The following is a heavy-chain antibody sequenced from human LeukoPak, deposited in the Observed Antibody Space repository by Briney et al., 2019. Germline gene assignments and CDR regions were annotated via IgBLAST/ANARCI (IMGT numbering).Heavy chain of an antibody. J-gene: IGHJ4*02. CDR3: AKDHGYSSSWYAVDY. CDR2: ISDDGSNK. V-gene: IGHV3-30*18. Sequence: GGSLRLSCAASGFSFSSYGMHWVRQAPGKGLEWVAVISDDGSNKYYADSVKGRFTTSRDTSKNTLYLHMNSLRAEETAVYYCAKDHGYSSSWYAVDYWGQGTLVTVSS. CDR1: GFSFSSYG. D-gene: IGHD6-13*01.